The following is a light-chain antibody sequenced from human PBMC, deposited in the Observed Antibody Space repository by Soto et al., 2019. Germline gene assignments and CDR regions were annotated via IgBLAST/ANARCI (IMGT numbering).Light chain of an antibody. CDR2: KVS. CDR3: LVGTHGVT. CDR1: QSLVHSDVRTY. J-gene: IGKJ5*01. V-gene: IGKV2-30*02. Sequence: LMTQSPLSLPVTLGQPSSMSCRSSQSLVHSDVRTYLSWFQQRPGQSPRRLIYKVSNRDSGVPDRFSGGGSGTDFTLRISRVEAEDVGVYYCLVGTHGVTFGQGTRLEIK.